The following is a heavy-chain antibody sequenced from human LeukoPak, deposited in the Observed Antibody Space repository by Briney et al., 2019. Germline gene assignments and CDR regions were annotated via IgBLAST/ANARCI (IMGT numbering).Heavy chain of an antibody. V-gene: IGHV1-3*01. CDR1: GYAFTSYA. CDR3: ARFWGRESNEVPRDY. J-gene: IGHJ4*02. CDR2: INAGNGNT. D-gene: IGHD3-16*01. Sequence: GASVKVSCTASGYAFTSYAMHWVRQAPGQRLEWMGWINAGNGNTKYSQKFQGRVTITRDTSASTAYMELSSLRSEDTAVYYCARFWGRESNEVPRDYWGQGTLVTVSS.